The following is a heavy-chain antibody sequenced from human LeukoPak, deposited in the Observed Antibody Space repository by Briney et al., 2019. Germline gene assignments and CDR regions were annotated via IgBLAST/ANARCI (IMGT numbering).Heavy chain of an antibody. V-gene: IGHV3-23*01. CDR1: GFSFNSYA. CDR2: VTGAGST. Sequence: GGSLRLSCAGSGFSFNSYAMGWVRQAPGKGLEWVSGVTGAGSTYYADSVKGRFTISRDSSKSTVYLQMNGLRVEDTALYFCAKDKIVGDGRWDFDYWGQGTLVTVSS. D-gene: IGHD3-10*01. CDR3: AKDKIVGDGRWDFDY. J-gene: IGHJ4*02.